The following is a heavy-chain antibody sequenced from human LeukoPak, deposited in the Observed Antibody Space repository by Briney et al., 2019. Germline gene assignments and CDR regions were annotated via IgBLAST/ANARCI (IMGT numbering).Heavy chain of an antibody. CDR3: AELGITMIGGV. CDR1: GFTFSSYT. D-gene: IGHD3-10*02. V-gene: IGHV3-48*04. J-gene: IGHJ6*04. CDR2: ISSSGSTI. Sequence: GGSLRLSCAVSGFTFSSYTINWVRQAPGKGLEWVSYISSSGSTIYYADSVKGRFTISRDNAKNSLYLQMNSLRAEDTAVYYCAELGITMIGGVWGKGTTVTISS.